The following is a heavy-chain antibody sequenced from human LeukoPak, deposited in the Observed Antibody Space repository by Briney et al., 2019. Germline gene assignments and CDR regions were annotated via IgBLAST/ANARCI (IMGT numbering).Heavy chain of an antibody. CDR1: GGSVSSGSYY. CDR2: IYYSGST. Sequence: SETLSLTCTVSGGSVSSGSYYWSWIRQPPGKGLEWIGYIYYSGSTNYNPSLKSRVTISVDTSKNQFSLKLSSVTAADTAVYYCARPATVGVSDAFDVWGQGTMVTVSS. CDR3: ARPATVGVSDAFDV. D-gene: IGHD1-26*01. J-gene: IGHJ3*01. V-gene: IGHV4-61*01.